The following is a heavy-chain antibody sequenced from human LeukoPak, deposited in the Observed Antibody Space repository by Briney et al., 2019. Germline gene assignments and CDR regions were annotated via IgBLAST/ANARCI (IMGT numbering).Heavy chain of an antibody. D-gene: IGHD3-10*01. CDR2: FTVSGGST. CDR1: GFTFSTYA. V-gene: IGHV3-23*01. CDR3: AKDAVAPGSGGDYFDY. Sequence: GSLRLSCAASGFTFSTYAMSWVRQAPGKGLEWVSSFTVSGGSTYYVDSVKGRFTISRDNSKNTLYLQMHSLRADDTAVYYCAKDAVAPGSGGDYFDYWGQGTLVTVSS. J-gene: IGHJ4*02.